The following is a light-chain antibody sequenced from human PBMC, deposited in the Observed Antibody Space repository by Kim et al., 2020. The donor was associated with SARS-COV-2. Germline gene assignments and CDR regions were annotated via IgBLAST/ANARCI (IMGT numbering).Light chain of an antibody. CDR3: QQLNSYPHT. V-gene: IGKV1-9*01. J-gene: IGKJ2*01. CDR2: GAS. CDR1: QGSNSY. Sequence: GERVTNTCRASQGSNSYLAWYQQKPGKATKLLICGASTLKSGVPSRFSGSESGTDFTLTISSLQPEDFATYFGQQLNSYPHTFGQGTKLEI.